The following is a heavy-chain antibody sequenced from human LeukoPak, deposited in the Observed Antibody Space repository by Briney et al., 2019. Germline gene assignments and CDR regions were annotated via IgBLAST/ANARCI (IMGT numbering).Heavy chain of an antibody. CDR2: IYHSGST. Sequence: PSETLSLTCTVSGGSISTYYWSWIRQPPGKGLEWIGYIYHSGSTKYNPTLKSRVTISVDKSKNQFSLKLSSVTAADTAVYYCARAPGSAWEPTRYWGQGTLVTVSS. J-gene: IGHJ4*02. V-gene: IGHV4-59*12. D-gene: IGHD1-14*01. CDR3: ARAPGSAWEPTRY. CDR1: GGSISTYY.